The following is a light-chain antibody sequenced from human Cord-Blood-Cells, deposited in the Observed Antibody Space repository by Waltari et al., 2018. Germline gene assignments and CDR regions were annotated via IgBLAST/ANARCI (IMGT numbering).Light chain of an antibody. J-gene: IGKJ1*01. CDR1: QSVLYSSNNNNY. Sequence: DIVMTQSSVHLAVSLGERATIHCKSSQSVLYSSNNNNYVAWYQQKPEQPPKLLIYLASTLEAVVPDRLRGSVCGTDFTLSISTLHAEEGAVYNCQQYDSTPPTFGQGTKVEIK. CDR3: QQYDSTPPT. V-gene: IGKV4-1*01. CDR2: LAS.